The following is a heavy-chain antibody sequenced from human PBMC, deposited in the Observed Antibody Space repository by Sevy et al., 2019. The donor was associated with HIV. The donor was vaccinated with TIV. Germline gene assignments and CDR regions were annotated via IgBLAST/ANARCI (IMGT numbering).Heavy chain of an antibody. CDR2: IKQDGSEK. CDR1: GFTFSSYW. Sequence: GGSLRLSCAASGFTFSSYWMSWVRQAPGKGLEWVANIKQDGSEKYYVDSVKGRFTISRDNAKNSLYLQMNSLRAEDTAVYYCARLTFGGVNDSDAFDIWGQGTMVTVSS. D-gene: IGHD3-16*01. CDR3: ARLTFGGVNDSDAFDI. V-gene: IGHV3-7*03. J-gene: IGHJ3*02.